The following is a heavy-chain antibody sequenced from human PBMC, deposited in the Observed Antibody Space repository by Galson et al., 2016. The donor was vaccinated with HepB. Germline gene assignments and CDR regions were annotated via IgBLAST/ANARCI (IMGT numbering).Heavy chain of an antibody. CDR1: GYTFNGYF. J-gene: IGHJ6*02. CDR2: MNPNSGNT. Sequence: SVKVSCKASGYTFNGYFIHWVRQAPGQGLEWMGWMNPNSGNTGYAQKFQGRVTMTRNTPISTAYMELSSLRSEDTAVYYCARAVYDSSGYSYYYYYYGMDVWGQGTTVIVSS. V-gene: IGHV1-8*02. D-gene: IGHD3-22*01. CDR3: ARAVYDSSGYSYYYYYYGMDV.